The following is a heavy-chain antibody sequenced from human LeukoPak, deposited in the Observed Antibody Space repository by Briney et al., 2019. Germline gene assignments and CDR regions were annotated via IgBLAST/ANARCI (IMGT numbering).Heavy chain of an antibody. Sequence: GASVKVSCKASGGTFSSYAISWVRQAPGQGLEWMGGIIPIFGTANYAQKFQGRVTITADKSTSTAYMERSSLRSEDTAVYYCAFSDILASPKGGFDYSSQGTQVTVSS. J-gene: IGHJ4*02. CDR1: GGTFSSYA. CDR3: AFSDILASPKGGFDY. CDR2: IIPIFGTA. V-gene: IGHV1-69*06. D-gene: IGHD3-9*01.